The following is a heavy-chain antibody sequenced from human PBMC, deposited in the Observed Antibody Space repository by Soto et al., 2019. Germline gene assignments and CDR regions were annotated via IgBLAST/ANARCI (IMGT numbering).Heavy chain of an antibody. J-gene: IGHJ4*02. Sequence: GGSLRLSCAASGFTLSSYWMHWVRQAPGKGLVWVSRINSDGSSTSYADSVKGRFTISRDNAKNTLYLQMNSLRAEDTAVYYCARATPRRDGYSSWGQGTLVTVSS. D-gene: IGHD2-15*01. CDR3: ARATPRRDGYSS. V-gene: IGHV3-74*01. CDR1: GFTLSSYW. CDR2: INSDGSST.